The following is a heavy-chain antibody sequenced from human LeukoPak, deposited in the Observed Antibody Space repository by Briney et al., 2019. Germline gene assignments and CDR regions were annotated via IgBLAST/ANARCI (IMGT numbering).Heavy chain of an antibody. CDR3: ARTRLLSEFDY. CDR2: INAGNGNT. V-gene: IGHV1-3*01. CDR1: GYTFTSYG. D-gene: IGHD2-2*01. Sequence: ASVKVSCKASGYTFTSYGISWVRQAPGQRLEWMGWINAGNGNTKYSQKFQGRVTITRDTSASTAYMELSSLRSEDTAVYYRARTRLLSEFDYWGQGTLVTVSS. J-gene: IGHJ4*02.